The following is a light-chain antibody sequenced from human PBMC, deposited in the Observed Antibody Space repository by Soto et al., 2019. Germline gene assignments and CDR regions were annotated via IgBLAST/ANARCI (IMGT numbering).Light chain of an antibody. V-gene: IGLV2-14*03. Sequence: QSALTQSASVSGSPGQSITISCTGTSSDVGTYNYVSWYQQHPGRAPKLLIYDVSNRPSGVSNRFSGSKSGNTASLTISGLQAEDEADYYCSLFTSTYTYVFGTGTKVTVL. CDR1: SSDVGTYNY. CDR2: DVS. CDR3: SLFTSTYTYV. J-gene: IGLJ1*01.